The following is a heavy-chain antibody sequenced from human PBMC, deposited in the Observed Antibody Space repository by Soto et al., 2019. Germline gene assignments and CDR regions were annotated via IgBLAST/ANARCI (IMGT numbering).Heavy chain of an antibody. J-gene: IGHJ4*02. V-gene: IGHV4-34*01. CDR3: ARGPHTIAFFDY. CDR2: INHSGST. D-gene: IGHD3-9*01. CDR1: GGSLSGYY. Sequence: QVQLQQWGAGLLKPSETLSLTCAVYGGSLSGYYWSWIRQPPGKGLEWIGEINHSGSTNYNPSLKSRVTISVDTSKNQFSLKLSSVTAADTAVYYCARGPHTIAFFDYWGQGTLVTVSS.